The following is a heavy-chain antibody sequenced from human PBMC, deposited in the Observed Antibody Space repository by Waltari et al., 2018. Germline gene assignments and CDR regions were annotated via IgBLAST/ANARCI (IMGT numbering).Heavy chain of an antibody. CDR1: GYSIVSGYY. CDR2: IYHTGTT. Sequence: QVQLQESGPGLMKPSETLSLTGTVSGYSIVSGYYWGWIRQPPGKGLEWIASIYHTGTTYYNPSLKSRVTISIDTSKNQFSLKLNSVTAADTAIYYCAKKVVARDPFDCWGQGTLVTVSS. CDR3: AKKVVARDPFDC. D-gene: IGHD2-21*02. J-gene: IGHJ4*02. V-gene: IGHV4-38-2*02.